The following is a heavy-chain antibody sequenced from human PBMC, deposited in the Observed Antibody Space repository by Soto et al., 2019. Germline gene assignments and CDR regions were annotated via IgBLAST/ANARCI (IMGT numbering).Heavy chain of an antibody. Sequence: ASVKVSCKASGYTFTSYGISWVRQAPGEGLEGMGWISADNGNTNYAQKLQGRFTMETDTSASTDYMEMRRLRYDDTVVYYCARDMQFWLEEWLSYIMNVCRQGTPDTV. CDR2: ISADNGNT. CDR3: ARDMQFWLEEWLSYIMNV. CDR1: GYTFTSYG. J-gene: IGHJ6*02. V-gene: IGHV1-18*01. D-gene: IGHD3-3*01.